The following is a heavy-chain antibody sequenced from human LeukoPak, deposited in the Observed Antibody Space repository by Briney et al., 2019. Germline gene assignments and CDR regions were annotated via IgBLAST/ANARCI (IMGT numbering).Heavy chain of an antibody. J-gene: IGHJ4*02. CDR2: IYHSGST. V-gene: IGHV4-30-2*01. CDR1: GGSISSGGYY. Sequence: SETLSLTCTVSGGSISSGGYYWSWIRQPPGKGLEWIGYIYHSGSTYYNPSLKSRVTISVDRSKNQFSLKLSSVTAADTPVYYCARRGPEADYWGQGTLVTVSS. CDR3: ARRGPEADY.